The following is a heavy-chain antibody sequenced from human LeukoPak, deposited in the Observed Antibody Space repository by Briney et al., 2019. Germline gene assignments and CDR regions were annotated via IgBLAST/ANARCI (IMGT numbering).Heavy chain of an antibody. CDR1: GFTFSSYW. J-gene: IGHJ4*02. V-gene: IGHV3-7*04. Sequence: PGGSPRLSCAASGFTFSSYWMSWVRQAPGKGLEWVANIKQDGREKYYVDSVKGRFTISRDNAKNSLYLQMNSLRAEDTAVYYCARGLAAAGSGAFDYWGQGTLVPVSS. CDR3: ARGLAAAGSGAFDY. CDR2: IKQDGREK. D-gene: IGHD6-13*01.